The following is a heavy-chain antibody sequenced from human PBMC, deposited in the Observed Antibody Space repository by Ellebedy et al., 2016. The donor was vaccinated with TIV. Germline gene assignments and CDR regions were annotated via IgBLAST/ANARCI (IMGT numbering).Heavy chain of an antibody. V-gene: IGHV3-23*01. J-gene: IGHJ5*02. CDR1: GFTFSSYA. Sequence: GGSLRLSCAASGFTFSSYAMSWVRQAPGKGLEWVSAISGGGGDTSYADSVKGRFTISRDNSKNTLDLQMNSLRVEDTAVYYCGKRWFDPWGQGTLVTVSS. CDR2: ISGGGGDT. CDR3: GKRWFDP.